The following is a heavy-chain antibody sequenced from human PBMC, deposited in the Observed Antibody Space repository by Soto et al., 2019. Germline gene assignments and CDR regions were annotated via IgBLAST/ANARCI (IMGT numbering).Heavy chain of an antibody. CDR1: GFTFGDYA. J-gene: IGHJ4*02. Sequence: PGGSLRLSCTASGFTFGDYAMSWVRQAPGKGLEWVGFIRSKAYGGTTEYAASVKGRFTISRDDSKSIAYLQMNSLKTEDTAVYYCTRDLAWGYCSSTSCPTGFDYWGQGTLVTVSS. CDR3: TRDLAWGYCSSTSCPTGFDY. D-gene: IGHD2-2*01. V-gene: IGHV3-49*04. CDR2: IRSKAYGGTT.